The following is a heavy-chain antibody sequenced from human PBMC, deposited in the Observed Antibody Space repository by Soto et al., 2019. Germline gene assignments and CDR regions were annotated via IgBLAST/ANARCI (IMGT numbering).Heavy chain of an antibody. D-gene: IGHD2-15*01. CDR3: AREGGRYCTGGSCQVDY. CDR2: IYYSGNT. CDR1: GGSISSSSYY. J-gene: IGHJ4*01. Sequence: QLQLQESGPGLVKPSETLSLTCTVSGGSISSSSYYWGWIRQPPGKGLEWIGSIYYSGNTYYTPSLKSRVTISVDTSKNQFSLKLSSVTAADTAVYYCAREGGRYCTGGSCQVDYWGHGTQVTVSS. V-gene: IGHV4-39*02.